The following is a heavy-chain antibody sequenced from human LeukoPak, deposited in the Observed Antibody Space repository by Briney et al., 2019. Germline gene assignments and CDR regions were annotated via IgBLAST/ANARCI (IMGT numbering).Heavy chain of an antibody. V-gene: IGHV4-59*12. D-gene: IGHD1-26*01. J-gene: IGHJ4*02. CDR3: ARVNLGYSGSAGVYYFDY. CDR1: GGSISSYY. Sequence: SETLSLTCTVSGGSISSYYWSWIRQPPGKGLEWIGYIYHSGSTYYNPSLKSRVTISVDRSKNQSSLKLSSVTAADTAVYYCARVNLGYSGSAGVYYFDYWGQGTLVTVSS. CDR2: IYHSGST.